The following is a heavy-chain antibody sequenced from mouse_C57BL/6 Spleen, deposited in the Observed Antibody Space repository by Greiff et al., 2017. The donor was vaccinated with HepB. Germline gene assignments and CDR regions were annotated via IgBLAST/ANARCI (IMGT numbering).Heavy chain of an antibody. J-gene: IGHJ4*01. CDR3: ARMTGGFYAMDY. V-gene: IGHV1-4*01. Sequence: QVQLQQSGAELARPGASVKMSCKASGYTFTSYTMHWVKQRPGQGLEWIGYINPSSGYTKYNQKFKDKATLTADKSSSTAYMQLSSLTSEDSAVYYCARMTGGFYAMDYWGQGTSVTVSS. CDR1: GYTFTSYT. CDR2: INPSSGYT.